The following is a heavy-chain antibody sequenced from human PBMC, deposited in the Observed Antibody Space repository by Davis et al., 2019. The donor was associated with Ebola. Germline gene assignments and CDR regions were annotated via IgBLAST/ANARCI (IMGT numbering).Heavy chain of an antibody. Sequence: AASVKVSCKASGYTFTSSGMNWVRQAPGQGLEWMGWINTNTGNPTYAQGFTGQFVFSLDTSVSTAYLQISSLKAEDTAIYYCAREGSYGGHGLDYWGQGALVTVSS. V-gene: IGHV7-4-1*02. CDR2: INTNTGNP. CDR3: AREGSYGGHGLDY. D-gene: IGHD3-10*01. CDR1: GYTFTSSG. J-gene: IGHJ4*02.